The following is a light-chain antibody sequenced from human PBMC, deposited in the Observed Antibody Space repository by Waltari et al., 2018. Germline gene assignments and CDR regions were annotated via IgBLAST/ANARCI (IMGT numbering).Light chain of an antibody. V-gene: IGLV2-14*01. Sequence: QSALTQPASVSGSPGQSLTISCIGTSSDVGRYNFVSWYQQPPGKAPKLMICEVSNRPSGVSNRFSGSKSGNTASLTISGLQAEDEADYYCTSYTSSTTWVFGGGTKLTVL. J-gene: IGLJ3*02. CDR1: SSDVGRYNF. CDR2: EVS. CDR3: TSYTSSTTWV.